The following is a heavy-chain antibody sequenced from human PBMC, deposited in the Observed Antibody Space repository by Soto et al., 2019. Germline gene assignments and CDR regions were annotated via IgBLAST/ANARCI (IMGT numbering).Heavy chain of an antibody. D-gene: IGHD6-13*01. CDR1: GGSISSYY. CDR3: ARDRKQPNWFDP. Sequence: SETLSLTCTVSGGSISSYYWSWIRQPAGKGLEWIGRIYTSGSTNHNPSLKSRVTMSVDTSKNQFSLKLSSVTAADTAVYYCARDRKQPNWFDPWGQGTLVTVSS. CDR2: IYTSGST. V-gene: IGHV4-4*07. J-gene: IGHJ5*02.